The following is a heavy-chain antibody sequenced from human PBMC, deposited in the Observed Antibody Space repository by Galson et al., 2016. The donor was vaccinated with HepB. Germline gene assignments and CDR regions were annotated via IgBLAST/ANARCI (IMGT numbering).Heavy chain of an antibody. CDR3: ARDPAAYYDDNTGWYFDP. CDR2: ITYDGGSL. CDR1: GFTFSTYA. J-gene: IGHJ2*01. V-gene: IGHV3-30-3*01. Sequence: SLRLSCAASGFTFSTYAMHWVRQAPGKGLEWVAFITYDGGSLYYTDSVKGRSTISRDNSRNTLYLQMNSLRAEDSAVYYCARDPAAYYDDNTGWYFDPWGRGTLVTVSS. D-gene: IGHD3-22*01.